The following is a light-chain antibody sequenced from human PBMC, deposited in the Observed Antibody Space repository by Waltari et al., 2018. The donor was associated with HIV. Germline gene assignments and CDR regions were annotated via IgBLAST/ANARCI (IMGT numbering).Light chain of an antibody. CDR1: TSNIGHNY. CDR2: DKN. CDR3: GTWDSSLSAVV. Sequence: QSVLTQPPSESAAPGQKVTISCSASTSNIGHNYVSWYQQLPGTAPKLLISDKNKRPSGMPYRFSGSKSGASATLCITGLQAGDEADYYCGTWDSSLSAVVFGGGTKLTVL. J-gene: IGLJ2*01. V-gene: IGLV1-51*01.